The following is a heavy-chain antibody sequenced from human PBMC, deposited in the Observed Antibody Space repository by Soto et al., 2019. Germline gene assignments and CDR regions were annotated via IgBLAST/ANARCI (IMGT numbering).Heavy chain of an antibody. CDR3: ARDFVDKAIVPYFDY. CDR2: INAGNGNT. CDR1: GYTFTSYA. J-gene: IGHJ4*02. V-gene: IGHV1-3*01. Sequence: ASVKVSCKASGYTFTSYAMHWVRQAPGQRLEWMGWINAGNGNTKYSQKFQGRVTITRDTSASTAYMELSSLRSEDTAVYYCARDFVDKAIVPYFDYCGQRTLVTVSS. D-gene: IGHD5-18*01.